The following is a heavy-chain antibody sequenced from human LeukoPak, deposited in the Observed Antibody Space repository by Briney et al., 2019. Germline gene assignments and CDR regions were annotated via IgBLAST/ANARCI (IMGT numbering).Heavy chain of an antibody. CDR2: IYYGGST. V-gene: IGHV4-39*07. CDR1: GGSISSSSYY. Sequence: SETLSLTCTVSGGSISSSSYYWGWIRQPPGKGLEWIGSIYYGGSTYYNPSLKSRVTISVDTSKNQFSLKLSSVTAADTAVYYCARAGYYGSGSYQIDYWGQGTLVTVSS. D-gene: IGHD3-10*01. J-gene: IGHJ4*02. CDR3: ARAGYYGSGSYQIDY.